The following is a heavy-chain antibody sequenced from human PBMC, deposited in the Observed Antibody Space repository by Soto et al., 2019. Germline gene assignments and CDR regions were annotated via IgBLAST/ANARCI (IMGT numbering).Heavy chain of an antibody. CDR3: ASGHDAYKVRY. J-gene: IGHJ4*02. CDR2: IYYTGNT. D-gene: IGHD1-1*01. V-gene: IGHV4-31*03. CDR1: GGSISSGGTGSY. Sequence: QVQLQESGPGLVKPSQTLSLTCTVSGGSISSGGTGSYWTWIRQLPGKGLEWIGYIYYTGNTYYNPSLRSRPTISIDKSENQFSLKLTSVTAADTAVYLCASGHDAYKVRYWGQGTLVTVSS.